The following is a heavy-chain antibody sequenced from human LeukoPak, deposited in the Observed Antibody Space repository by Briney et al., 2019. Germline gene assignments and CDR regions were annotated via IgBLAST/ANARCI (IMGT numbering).Heavy chain of an antibody. V-gene: IGHV1-2*02. J-gene: IGHJ3*02. D-gene: IGHD3-22*01. CDR1: GYTFTDYY. Sequence: ASVKVSCKAPGYTFTDYYIHWVRQAPGQGLEWMGCIDPDSGGTKYGQKFQGRVTMTRETSINTVYMELSRLRSDDTAVYYCAREYYDSSGIKYAFDIWGQGTMVTVSS. CDR3: AREYYDSSGIKYAFDI. CDR2: IDPDSGGT.